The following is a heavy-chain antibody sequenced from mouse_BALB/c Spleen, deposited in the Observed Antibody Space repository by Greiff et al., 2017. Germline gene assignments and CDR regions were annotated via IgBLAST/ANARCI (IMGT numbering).Heavy chain of an antibody. V-gene: IGHV1-67*01. D-gene: IGHD1-2*01. J-gene: IGHJ4*01. Sequence: QVHVKQSGPELVRPGVSVKISCKGSGYTFTDYAMHWVKQSHAKSLEWIGVISTYYGNTNYNQKFKGKATMTVDKSSSTAYMELARLTSEDSAIYYCAREGDSLGAMDYWGQGTSVTVSS. CDR1: GYTFTDYA. CDR3: AREGDSLGAMDY. CDR2: ISTYYGNT.